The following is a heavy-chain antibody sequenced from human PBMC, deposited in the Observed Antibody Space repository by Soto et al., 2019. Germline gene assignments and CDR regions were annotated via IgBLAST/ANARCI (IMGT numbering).Heavy chain of an antibody. V-gene: IGHV1-3*01. CDR3: ARDFSYYDSSGYYHGWYFDL. CDR1: GYTFTSYA. J-gene: IGHJ2*01. D-gene: IGHD3-22*01. CDR2: INAGNGNT. Sequence: ASVKVSCKASGYTFTSYAMHWVRRAPGQRLEWMGWINAGNGNTKYSQKFQGRVTITRDTSASTAYMELSSLRSEDTAVYYCARDFSYYDSSGYYHGWYFDLWGRGTLVTVSS.